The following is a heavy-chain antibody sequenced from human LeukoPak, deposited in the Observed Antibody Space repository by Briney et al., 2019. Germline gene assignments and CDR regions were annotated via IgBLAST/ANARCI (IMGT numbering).Heavy chain of an antibody. CDR3: ARDLGGGDWPPHGNN. Sequence: ASVKVSCKASGYTFTRYAMNWVRQAPGQGLEWMGWINTNTGNPTYAQGFTGRFVFSLDTSVSTAYPQISSLKAEDTAVYYCARDLGGGDWPPHGNNWGQGTLVTVSS. V-gene: IGHV7-4-1*02. CDR1: GYTFTRYA. D-gene: IGHD2-21*02. J-gene: IGHJ4*02. CDR2: INTNTGNP.